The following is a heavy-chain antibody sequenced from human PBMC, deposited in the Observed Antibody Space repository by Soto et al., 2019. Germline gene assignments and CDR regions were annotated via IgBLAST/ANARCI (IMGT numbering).Heavy chain of an antibody. D-gene: IGHD1-1*01. CDR1: GLSFGSRW. Sequence: GGSLRLSCGTFGLSFGSRWMSWVRQAPGKGLEWVANIRQDGGDIYYVDSVKGRFTVSRDNAKDSLYLQMNSLRAEDTAVYYCATLLGSVTTFDYWGQGTLVTVSS. CDR2: IRQDGGDI. CDR3: ATLLGSVTTFDY. V-gene: IGHV3-7*01. J-gene: IGHJ4*02.